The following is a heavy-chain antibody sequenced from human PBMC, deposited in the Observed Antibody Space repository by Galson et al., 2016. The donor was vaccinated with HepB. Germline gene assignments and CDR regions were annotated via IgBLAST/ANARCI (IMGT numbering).Heavy chain of an antibody. CDR2: ISSSSGYI. CDR3: ARPRWLQSADAFDV. Sequence: LRLSCAASGFHFSSYSMNWVRQAPGKGLEWVSSISSSSGYIYYADSVKGRFTISRDNAKNSLFLQMNSLRAEDTAIYFCARPRWLQSADAFDVWGQGTMVTVSS. J-gene: IGHJ3*01. D-gene: IGHD5-24*01. V-gene: IGHV3-21*01. CDR1: GFHFSSYS.